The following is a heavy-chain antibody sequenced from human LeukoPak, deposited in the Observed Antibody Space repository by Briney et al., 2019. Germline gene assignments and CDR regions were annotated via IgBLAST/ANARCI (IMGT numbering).Heavy chain of an antibody. CDR3: ARDGRYCSSTSCLYYYYGMDV. CDR1: GFTFSSYA. V-gene: IGHV3-30*04. J-gene: IGHJ6*04. Sequence: PGGSLRLSCAASGFTFSSYAMHWVRQAPGKGLEWVAVISYDGSNKYYADSVEGRFTISRDNSKNTLYLQMNSLRAEDTAVYYCARDGRYCSSTSCLYYYYGMDVWAKGPRSPSPQ. CDR2: ISYDGSNK. D-gene: IGHD2-2*01.